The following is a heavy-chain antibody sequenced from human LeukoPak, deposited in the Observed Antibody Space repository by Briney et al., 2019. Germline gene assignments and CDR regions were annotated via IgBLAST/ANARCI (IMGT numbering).Heavy chain of an antibody. V-gene: IGHV6-1*01. Sequence: SQTLSLTCAISGDSVSSKSAAWNWIRQSPSRGLEWLGRTYYRSKWYNDYAVSVKSRITINPDTSKNQFSLKLSSVTAADTAVYYCARGGDILTGYYRFDYWGQGTLVTVSS. D-gene: IGHD3-9*01. CDR1: GDSVSSKSAA. CDR2: TYYRSKWYN. J-gene: IGHJ4*02. CDR3: ARGGDILTGYYRFDY.